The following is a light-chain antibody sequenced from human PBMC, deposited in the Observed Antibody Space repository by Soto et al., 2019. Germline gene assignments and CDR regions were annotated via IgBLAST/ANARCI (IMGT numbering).Light chain of an antibody. V-gene: IGKV3-11*01. CDR1: ESVTNY. CDR2: DAS. Sequence: EIVLTQSPATLSLSPGERGTLSCRASESVTNYLAWYQQKPGQAPRLLIYDASNRATGIPARFSGSGSGTDFTLTISSLEPEDFAVYYCQQRSNWPTWTFGQGTKVDIK. CDR3: QQRSNWPTWT. J-gene: IGKJ1*01.